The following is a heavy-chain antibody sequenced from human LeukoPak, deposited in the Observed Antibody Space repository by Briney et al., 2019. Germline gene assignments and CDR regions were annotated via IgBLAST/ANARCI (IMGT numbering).Heavy chain of an antibody. Sequence: ASVKVSCKASGYTLTSYDINWVRQATGQGLEWMGWMNPNSGNTGYAQKFQGRVTMTRNTSISTAYMELSSLRSEDTAVYYCARQLVWYYYYYYGMDVWGQGTTVTVSS. CDR2: MNPNSGNT. CDR1: GYTLTSYD. V-gene: IGHV1-8*01. D-gene: IGHD6-6*01. CDR3: ARQLVWYYYYYYGMDV. J-gene: IGHJ6*02.